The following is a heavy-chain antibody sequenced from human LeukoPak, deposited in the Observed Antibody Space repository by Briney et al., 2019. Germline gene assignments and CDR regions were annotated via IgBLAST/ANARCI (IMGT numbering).Heavy chain of an antibody. J-gene: IGHJ4*02. CDR2: IQSKTDGGTT. CDR3: TTWSSQFNY. CDR1: GFTFSDAW. Sequence: GGSLRLSCAASGFTFSDAWMTWVRQAPGKGLECVGFIQSKTDGGTTDSAAPVKGRFTVSRDDSKNTLYLQMNSLKTEDTAVYYCTTWSSQFNYWGQGTLVTVSS. D-gene: IGHD6-6*01. V-gene: IGHV3-15*01.